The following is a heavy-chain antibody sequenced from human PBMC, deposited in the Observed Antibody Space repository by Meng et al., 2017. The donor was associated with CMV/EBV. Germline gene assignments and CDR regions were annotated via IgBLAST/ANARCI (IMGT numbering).Heavy chain of an antibody. CDR1: GFTFSNAW. D-gene: IGHD3-16*01. CDR3: TTDLGGMDV. J-gene: IGHJ6*02. CDR2: IKSNTDGGTT. Sequence: GGSLRLSCAASGFTFSNAWMSWVRQAPGKGLEWVGRIKSNTDGGTTDYAAPVKGRFTISRDDSKNTLYLQMNSLKTEDTAVYYCTTDLGGMDVWGQGTTVTVSS. V-gene: IGHV3-15*01.